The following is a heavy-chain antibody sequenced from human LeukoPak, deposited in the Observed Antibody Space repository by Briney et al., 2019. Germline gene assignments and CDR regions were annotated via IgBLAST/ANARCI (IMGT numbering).Heavy chain of an antibody. J-gene: IGHJ6*04. CDR2: ISSSGSTI. CDR1: GFAFSSYE. Sequence: GGSLRLSCAASGFAFSSYEMNWVRQAPGKGLEWVSYISSSGSTIYYADSVKGRFTISRDNAKSSLYLQMNSLRAEDTAVYYCAELGITMIGGVWGKGTTVTISS. D-gene: IGHD3-10*02. CDR3: AELGITMIGGV. V-gene: IGHV3-48*03.